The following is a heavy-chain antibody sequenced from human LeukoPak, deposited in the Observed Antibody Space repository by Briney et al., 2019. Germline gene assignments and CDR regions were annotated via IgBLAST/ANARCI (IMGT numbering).Heavy chain of an antibody. D-gene: IGHD6-19*01. CDR1: GGSISSYY. Sequence: PSETLSLTCTVSGGSISSYYWSWIRQPPGKGLEWIGYIYDSGSINYNSSLKSRVTISVDTSKNQFSLKLSSVTAADTAVYYCARESSGWLGVNWFDPWGQGTLVTVSS. CDR2: IYDSGSI. V-gene: IGHV4-59*01. J-gene: IGHJ5*02. CDR3: ARESSGWLGVNWFDP.